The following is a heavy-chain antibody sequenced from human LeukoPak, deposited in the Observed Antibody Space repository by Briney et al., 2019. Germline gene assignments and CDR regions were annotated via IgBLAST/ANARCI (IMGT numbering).Heavy chain of an antibody. CDR1: GFTFSIYG. V-gene: IGHV3-23*01. CDR2: FSGSGGST. CDR3: AKSGLSRFDY. D-gene: IGHD4/OR15-4a*01. Sequence: GGTLRLSCAASGFTFSIYGMSWVRQAPGKGLEWVSAFSGSGGSTYYADSVKGRFTISRDNSKNTLYLQMNSLRAEDTAVYYCAKSGLSRFDYWGQGTVVTVSS. J-gene: IGHJ4*02.